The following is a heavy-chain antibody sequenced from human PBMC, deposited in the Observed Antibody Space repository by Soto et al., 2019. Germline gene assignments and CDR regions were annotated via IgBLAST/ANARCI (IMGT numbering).Heavy chain of an antibody. CDR3: ARRITMVRGPYYYYGMDV. D-gene: IGHD3-10*01. V-gene: IGHV3-48*02. Sequence: GGSLRLSWAASGFTFSSHAMTWVRQSPGKGLEWVSFISSTSSTKDYADSVKGRFTISRDNAKNSLYLQMNSLRDGDTAVYYCARRITMVRGPYYYYGMDVWGQGTMVTVSS. CDR2: ISSTSSTK. CDR1: GFTFSSHA. J-gene: IGHJ6*02.